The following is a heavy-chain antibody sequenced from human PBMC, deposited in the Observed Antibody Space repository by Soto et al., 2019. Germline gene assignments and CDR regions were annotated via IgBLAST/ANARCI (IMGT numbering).Heavy chain of an antibody. J-gene: IGHJ4*02. Sequence: SLKVSSKATAGAFTNHDISWVRQAPGPGPEWMGGIMPLSGTTNYAQKFQGRVTITADESMTTAYMELSSLRYEDTAVYYCARGPDRSGFYLFDYWGQGTLVTVSS. CDR1: AGAFTNHD. D-gene: IGHD3-22*01. CDR3: ARGPDRSGFYLFDY. CDR2: IMPLSGTT. V-gene: IGHV1-69*13.